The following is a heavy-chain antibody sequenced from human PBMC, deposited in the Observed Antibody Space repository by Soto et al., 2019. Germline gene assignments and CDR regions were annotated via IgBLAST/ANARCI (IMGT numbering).Heavy chain of an antibody. CDR3: AKDKEQQLVRGWFDR. CDR2: ISYDGSNK. D-gene: IGHD6-13*01. CDR1: GFTFSNYG. Sequence: QVQLVESGGGVVQPGRSLRLSCAASGFTFSNYGMHWVRQAPGKGLEWVAVISYDGSNKYYADSVKGRFTISRDNSKNTLYLQMNSLRAEDTAVYYCAKDKEQQLVRGWFDRWGQGTLVTVSS. V-gene: IGHV3-30*18. J-gene: IGHJ5*02.